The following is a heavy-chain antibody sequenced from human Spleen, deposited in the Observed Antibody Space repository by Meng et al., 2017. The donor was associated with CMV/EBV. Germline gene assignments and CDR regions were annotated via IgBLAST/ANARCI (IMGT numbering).Heavy chain of an antibody. CDR1: GGSFSGYY. V-gene: IGHV4-34*01. Sequence: VQLQPGGAGLLKASETLSLTCAVYGGSFSGYYWSWIRQPPGKGLEWIGEINHSGSTNYNPSLKSRVTISVDTSKNQFSLKLSSVTAADTAVYYCARTEEVFDYWGQGTLVTVSS. D-gene: IGHD1-14*01. J-gene: IGHJ4*02. CDR3: ARTEEVFDY. CDR2: INHSGST.